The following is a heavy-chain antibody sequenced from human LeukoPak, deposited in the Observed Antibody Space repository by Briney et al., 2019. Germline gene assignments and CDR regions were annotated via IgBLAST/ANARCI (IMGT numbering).Heavy chain of an antibody. V-gene: IGHV5-51*01. D-gene: IGHD3-16*02. J-gene: IGHJ4*02. Sequence: GESLKISCKGSGYSFTSYWIGWVRQMPGKGLEWMGIIYPGDSDTRYSPSFQGQVTISADESISTAYLQWSSLKASDTAMYYCARSLGEGYDYVWGNYRQKFYLDYWGQGTLVTVSS. CDR3: ARSLGEGYDYVWGNYRQKFYLDY. CDR1: GYSFTSYW. CDR2: IYPGDSDT.